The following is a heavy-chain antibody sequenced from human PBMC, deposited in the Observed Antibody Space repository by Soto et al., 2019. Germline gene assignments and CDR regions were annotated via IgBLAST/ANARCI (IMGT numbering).Heavy chain of an antibody. CDR1: GYTFTNYA. CDR3: ARDQGIPYCGVDCYYDWYFEL. CDR2: LNPGNGNT. J-gene: IGHJ2*01. D-gene: IGHD2-21*01. Sequence: QVQLVQSGAEVKEPGASVKVSCRASGYTFTNYAIHWVRQAPGQRLEWVGWLNPGNGNTKYPQKFEGRVVIAGDTPASSAYMFLSSLGSSDTAVYYCARDQGIPYCGVDCYYDWYFELSGRGILVPGSS. V-gene: IGHV1-3*01.